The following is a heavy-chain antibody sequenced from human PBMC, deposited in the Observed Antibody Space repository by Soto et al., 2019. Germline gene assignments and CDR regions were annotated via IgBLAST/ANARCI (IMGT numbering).Heavy chain of an antibody. V-gene: IGHV3-23*01. Sequence: EVQLLESGGGLVQPGGSLRLSCAASGFTFSSYAMSWVRQAPGKGLEWVSSISTSGGSTYYADSVKGRFTISRDNTNNTLYLQMNSLRAEDTAVYCCTLSDRCYGMDVWGLGTTVTVSS. J-gene: IGHJ6*02. CDR2: ISTSGGST. CDR1: GFTFSSYA. CDR3: TLSDRCYGMDV.